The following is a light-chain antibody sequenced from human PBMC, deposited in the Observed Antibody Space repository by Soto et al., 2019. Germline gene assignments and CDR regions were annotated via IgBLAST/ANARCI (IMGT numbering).Light chain of an antibody. V-gene: IGKV1-5*01. CDR3: QQYNTYSIT. CDR1: RAITNH. J-gene: IGKJ5*01. Sequence: DLQMTQSPSPLSASVGDRVSISSRASRAITNHLNWYQQKPGKAPKLLIYDASSLESGVPSRFSGSGSGTEFTLTISSLQPDDFATYYCQQYNTYSITFGQGARLEI. CDR2: DAS.